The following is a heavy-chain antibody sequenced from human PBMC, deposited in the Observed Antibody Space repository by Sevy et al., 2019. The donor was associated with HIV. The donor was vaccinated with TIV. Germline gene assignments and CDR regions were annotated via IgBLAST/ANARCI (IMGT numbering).Heavy chain of an antibody. CDR3: AKETQSLVWRATSYFDY. D-gene: IGHD1-26*01. CDR2: ISYDGSNK. Sequence: GSLRLSCAASGFTLNTYGLHWVRQAPGKGLEWVAVISYDGSNKYYADSVKGRFTISRDNAKNTLYLQLNSLRDEDTAVYYCAKETQSLVWRATSYFDYWGQGTLVTVSS. V-gene: IGHV3-30*18. CDR1: GFTLNTYG. J-gene: IGHJ4*02.